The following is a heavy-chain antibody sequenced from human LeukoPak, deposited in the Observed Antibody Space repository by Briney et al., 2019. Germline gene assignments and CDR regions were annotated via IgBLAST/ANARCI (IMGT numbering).Heavy chain of an antibody. CDR2: ISSSGGDT. J-gene: IGHJ4*02. V-gene: IGHV3-48*01. CDR1: GFMFSGYS. D-gene: IGHD5-18*01. Sequence: HPGGSLRLSCAASGFMFSGYSMDWVRQAPGKGLEWVSYISSSGGDTNYTDSVKGRFTISRDNAKNSLYLQMNSLRAEDTAVYYCARGRQGYHFDYWGQGTLVTVSS. CDR3: ARGRQGYHFDY.